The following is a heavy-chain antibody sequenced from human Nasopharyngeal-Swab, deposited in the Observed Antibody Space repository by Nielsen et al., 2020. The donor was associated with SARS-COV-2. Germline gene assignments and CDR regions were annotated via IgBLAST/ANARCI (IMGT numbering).Heavy chain of an antibody. CDR1: GDSLSSYF. CDR2: IHYVGA. Sequence: SETLSLTCIVSGDSLSSYFWTWIRQPPGKGLEWIGNIHYVGAKYSTSLKRRLTISVDRSTNQFPLDLKSVAAAASGVYYCARTLYGTTWSYFDLWGQGTLVSVSS. J-gene: IGHJ4*02. CDR3: ARTLYGTTWSYFDL. V-gene: IGHV4-59*13. D-gene: IGHD6-13*01.